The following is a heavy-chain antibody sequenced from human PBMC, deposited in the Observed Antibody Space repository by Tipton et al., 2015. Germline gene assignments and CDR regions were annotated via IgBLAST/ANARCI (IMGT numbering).Heavy chain of an antibody. CDR2: IDPNSGGT. Sequence: QLVQSGAEVKRPGASVKVSCKASGYTFTSYGISWVRQAPGQGLEWMGWIDPNSGGTNYAQRFQGRVTMTGDTSISTAYMELSSLTSDDTAVYYCARGPTHSYYHYYYAVDVWGQGTTVTVSS. CDR3: ARGPTHSYYHYYYAVDV. J-gene: IGHJ6*02. CDR1: GYTFTSYG. V-gene: IGHV1-2*02.